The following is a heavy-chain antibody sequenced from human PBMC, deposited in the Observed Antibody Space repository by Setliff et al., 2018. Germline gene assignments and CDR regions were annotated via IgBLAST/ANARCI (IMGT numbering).Heavy chain of an antibody. V-gene: IGHV4-59*02. J-gene: IGHJ5*02. CDR2: IHYSGNT. CDR3: ARALLWSGEGRFDP. CDR1: GVSVSRHY. Sequence: PSETLSLTCIVSGVSVSRHYWSWIRQPPGKTLEWIGYIHYSGNTNYNPSLKSRVTISFNTSKNQISLKLNSVTPADTAVYYCARALLWSGEGRFDPWGQGTLVTVSS. D-gene: IGHD2-8*02.